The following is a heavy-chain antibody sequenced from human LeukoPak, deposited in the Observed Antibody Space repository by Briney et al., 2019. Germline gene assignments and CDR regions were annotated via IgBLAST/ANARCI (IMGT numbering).Heavy chain of an antibody. D-gene: IGHD4-17*01. J-gene: IGHJ4*02. V-gene: IGHV1-2*02. CDR1: GYTFTGYY. Sequence: ASVKVSCKASGYTFTGYYMHWVRQAPGQGLEWMGWINPNSGGTNYAQKFQGRVTMTRDTSISTAYMELSRLRSDDTAVYYCARDLNRQDDYGAHWGQGTLVTVSS. CDR2: INPNSGGT. CDR3: ARDLNRQDDYGAH.